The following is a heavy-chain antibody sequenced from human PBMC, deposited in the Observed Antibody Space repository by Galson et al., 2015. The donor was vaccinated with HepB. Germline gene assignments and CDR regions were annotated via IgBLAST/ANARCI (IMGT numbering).Heavy chain of an antibody. D-gene: IGHD3-22*01. Sequence: PALVKPTQTLTQTCTFSGFSLSTNGMCVSWIRQPPGKALEWLALIDWDDDKYYSTSLKTRLTISKDTSKNQVVLTMTNMDPVDTATYYCARSEGYYYDSSGYYSVYGMDVWGQGTTVTVSS. V-gene: IGHV2-70*01. CDR2: IDWDDDK. J-gene: IGHJ6*02. CDR1: GFSLSTNGMC. CDR3: ARSEGYYYDSSGYYSVYGMDV.